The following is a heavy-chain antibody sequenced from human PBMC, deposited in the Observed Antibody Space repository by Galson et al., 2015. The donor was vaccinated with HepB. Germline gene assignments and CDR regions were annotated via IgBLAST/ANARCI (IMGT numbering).Heavy chain of an antibody. J-gene: IGHJ1*01. V-gene: IGHV1-3*01. Sequence: VKVSCKASGYTFTSYAMHWVRQAPGQRLEWMGWINAGNGNTKYSQKFQGRVTITRDTSASTAYMELSSLRSEDTAVYYCARDKLGSSGYYAYFQHWGQGTLVTVSS. CDR2: INAGNGNT. D-gene: IGHD3-22*01. CDR3: ARDKLGSSGYYAYFQH. CDR1: GYTFTSYA.